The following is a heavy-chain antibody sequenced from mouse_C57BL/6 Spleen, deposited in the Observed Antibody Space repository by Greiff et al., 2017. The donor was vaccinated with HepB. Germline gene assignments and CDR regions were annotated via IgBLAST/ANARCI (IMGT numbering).Heavy chain of an antibody. V-gene: IGHV5-6*01. CDR1: GFTFSSYG. CDR2: ISSGGSYT. Sequence: VQLKQSGGDLVKPGGSLKLSCAASGFTFSSYGMSWVRQTPDKRLEWVATISSGGSYTYYPDSVKGRFTISRDNAKNTLYLQMSSLKSEDTAMYYCARNYYGSSYWYFDVWGKGTTVTVSS. CDR3: ARNYYGSSYWYFDV. D-gene: IGHD1-1*01. J-gene: IGHJ1*03.